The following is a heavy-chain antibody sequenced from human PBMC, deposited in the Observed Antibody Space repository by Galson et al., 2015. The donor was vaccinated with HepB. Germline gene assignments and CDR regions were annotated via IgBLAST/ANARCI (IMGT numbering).Heavy chain of an antibody. Sequence: PALVKPTQTLTLTCTFSGFSLSTSGMCVSWIRQPPGKALEWLARIDWDDDKYYSTSLKTRLTISKDTSKNQVVLTMTNMDPVDTATYYCARSPQWLVPFDYWGQGTLVTVSS. CDR2: IDWDDDK. CDR3: ARSPQWLVPFDY. V-gene: IGHV2-70*11. D-gene: IGHD6-19*01. J-gene: IGHJ4*02. CDR1: GFSLSTSGMC.